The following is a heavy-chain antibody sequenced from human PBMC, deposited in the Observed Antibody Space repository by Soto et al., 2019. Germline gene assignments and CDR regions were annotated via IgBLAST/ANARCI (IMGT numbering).Heavy chain of an antibody. V-gene: IGHV3-21*01. CDR1: GFTFSSYS. CDR3: ARLISSPEDY. Sequence: GGSLRLSCAASGFTFSSYSMNWVRQAPGKGLEWVSSISSSSSYIYYADSLKGRFTISRDNAKNSLYLQMNSLRAEDTAVYYCARLISSPEDYWGQGTLVTVSS. CDR2: ISSSSSYI. J-gene: IGHJ4*02. D-gene: IGHD3-3*02.